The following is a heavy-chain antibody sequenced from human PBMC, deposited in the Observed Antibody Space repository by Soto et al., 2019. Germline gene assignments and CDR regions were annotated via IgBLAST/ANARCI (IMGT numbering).Heavy chain of an antibody. Sequence: QVQLQQWGAGLLKPSETLSLTCAAYGESLNTYFWTWIRLPPGKGLEWIGEVNYSGERTIYNPSLASRITIPRDTSKDQFSLKLSAVTADDTAIYYCGSGRDYTWTLGGQGTLVTVSS. J-gene: IGHJ4*02. D-gene: IGHD4-17*01. CDR1: GESLNTYF. CDR3: GSGRDYTWTL. CDR2: VNYSGERT. V-gene: IGHV4-34*01.